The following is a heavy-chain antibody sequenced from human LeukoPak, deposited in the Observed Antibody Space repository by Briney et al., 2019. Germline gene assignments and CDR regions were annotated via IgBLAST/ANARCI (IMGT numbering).Heavy chain of an antibody. Sequence: SETLSLTCAVYGVSFSGYYWSWIRQPPGKGLEWIGSIYYSGSTYYNPSLKSRVTISVDTSKNQFSLKLSSVTAADTAVYYCARVIAAAGRPKNYGMDVWGQGTTVTVSS. CDR3: ARVIAAAGRPKNYGMDV. D-gene: IGHD6-13*01. V-gene: IGHV4-34*01. CDR1: GVSFSGYY. J-gene: IGHJ6*02. CDR2: IYYSGST.